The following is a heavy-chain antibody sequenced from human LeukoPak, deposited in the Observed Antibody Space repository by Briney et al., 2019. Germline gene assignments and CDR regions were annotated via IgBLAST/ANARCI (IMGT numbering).Heavy chain of an antibody. Sequence: VASVKVSCKASGYTFTGYYMHWVRQAPGQGLEWMGWINPNSGGTNYAQKFQGRVTMTRDTSISTAYMELSRLRSDDTAVYYCARDGLWFSYYYYYMDVWGKGTTVTVSS. CDR3: ARDGLWFSYYYYYMDV. V-gene: IGHV1-2*02. D-gene: IGHD5-18*01. J-gene: IGHJ6*03. CDR2: INPNSGGT. CDR1: GYTFTGYY.